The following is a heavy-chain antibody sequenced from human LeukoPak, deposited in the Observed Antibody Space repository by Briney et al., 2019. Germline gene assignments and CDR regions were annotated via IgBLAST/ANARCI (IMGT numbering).Heavy chain of an antibody. V-gene: IGHV1-2*02. CDR2: INPYTGDA. CDR3: ARGKSGFSP. J-gene: IGHJ4*02. CDR1: GYTFTENY. D-gene: IGHD3-22*01. Sequence: ASVKVSCKASGYTFTENYIHWVRQAPGHGLEWMGLINPYTGDADYTEKFQGRVTMTRDTSVSTAYMHLSRLRSDDPAVYYCARGKSGFSPWGQGTPVTVSS.